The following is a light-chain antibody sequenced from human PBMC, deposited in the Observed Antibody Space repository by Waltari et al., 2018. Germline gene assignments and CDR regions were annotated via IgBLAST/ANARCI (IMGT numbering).Light chain of an antibody. V-gene: IGKV3-15*01. CDR3: QQYKNWPPLT. J-gene: IGKJ4*01. CDR2: GAS. CDR1: QSVRSN. Sequence: EIVMTQSPATLSVSPGERATLSCRASQSVRSNLAWYQQKPGQAPRLLSDGASTRATGIPARFSGSGSGTEFALTISSLQSEDFAVYYCQQYKNWPPLTFGGGTKVEIK.